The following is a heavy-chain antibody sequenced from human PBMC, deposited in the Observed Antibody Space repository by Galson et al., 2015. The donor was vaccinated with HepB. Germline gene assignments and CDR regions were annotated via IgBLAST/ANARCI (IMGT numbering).Heavy chain of an antibody. CDR3: ARHNKTGAHY. CDR1: GYSFTSYW. D-gene: IGHD7-27*01. CDR2: IDPSDSYT. V-gene: IGHV5-10-1*01. J-gene: IGHJ4*02. Sequence: QSGAEVKKPGESLRISCKGSGYSFTSYWISWVRQMPGKGLEWMGRIDPSDSYTKYSPSFQGHVTISVDKFISTAYLQWSSLQASDTAMYYRARHNKTGAHYWGQGTLVTVSS.